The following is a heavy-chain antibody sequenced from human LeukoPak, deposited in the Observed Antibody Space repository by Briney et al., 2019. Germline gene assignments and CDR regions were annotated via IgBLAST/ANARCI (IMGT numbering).Heavy chain of an antibody. CDR3: TTEPLTYYDFWSGYYSDGY. CDR2: IKSKTDGGTT. D-gene: IGHD3-3*01. J-gene: IGHJ4*02. Sequence: GGSLRLSCAASGFTFSSYAMSWVRQAPGKGLEWVGRIKSKTDGGTTDYAAPVKGRFTISRDDSKNTLYLQMNSLKTEDTAVYYCTTEPLTYYDFWSGYYSDGYWGQGTLVTVSS. V-gene: IGHV3-15*01. CDR1: GFTFSSYA.